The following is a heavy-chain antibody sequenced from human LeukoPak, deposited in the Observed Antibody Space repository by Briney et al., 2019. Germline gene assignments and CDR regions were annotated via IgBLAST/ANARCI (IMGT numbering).Heavy chain of an antibody. V-gene: IGHV4-38-2*02. CDR3: ARLGESGWFGESPFDY. D-gene: IGHD3-10*01. J-gene: IGHJ4*02. CDR1: GYSISIGYY. Sequence: KASETLSLTCTVSGYSISIGYYWGWIRQPPGKGLEWIGSIYHSGSTYYNPSLKSRVTLSVDKSKNQFSLKLSSVTAADTAVYYCARLGESGWFGESPFDYWGQGTLVTVSS. CDR2: IYHSGST.